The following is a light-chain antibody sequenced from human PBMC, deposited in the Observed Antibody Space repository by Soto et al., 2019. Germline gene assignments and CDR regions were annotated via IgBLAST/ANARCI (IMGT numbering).Light chain of an antibody. CDR2: DAS. CDR1: QSISNW. V-gene: IGKV1-5*01. CDR3: QQYNSYSRT. Sequence: DIQMAQSPSTLSASIGDRVTITCRASQSISNWLAWYQQKPGKAPKLLIYDASSLESGVSLRFSGSGSGTEFTLTISSLQPDDFATYYCQQYNSYSRTFGQGTKVDI. J-gene: IGKJ1*01.